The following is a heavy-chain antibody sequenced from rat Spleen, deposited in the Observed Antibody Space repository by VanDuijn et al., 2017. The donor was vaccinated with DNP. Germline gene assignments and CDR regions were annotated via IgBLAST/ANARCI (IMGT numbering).Heavy chain of an antibody. V-gene: IGHV2-27*01. CDR1: GFSLTSYD. CDR2: IQNGGVT. D-gene: IGHD1-12*03. Sequence: QVQLKESGPGLVQPSQTLSLTCTVSGFSLTSYDIHWVRQPPEKGLEWMGRIQNGGVTNYNSALASRLSITRDTSTGQVFLKMNSVQTEDTAMYFCARSDYDGSYFEHWGQGVMVTVSS. CDR3: ARSDYDGSYFEH. J-gene: IGHJ2*01.